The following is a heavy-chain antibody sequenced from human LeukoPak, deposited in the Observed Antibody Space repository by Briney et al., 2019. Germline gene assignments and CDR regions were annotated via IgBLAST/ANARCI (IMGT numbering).Heavy chain of an antibody. J-gene: IGHJ4*02. V-gene: IGHV1-2*02. CDR2: INPNSGGT. CDR1: GYTFTSYY. Sequence: ASVKVSCKASGYTFTSYYMHWVRQAPGQGLEWMGWINPNSGGTNYAQKFQGRVTMTRDTSISTAYMELSRLRSDDTAVYYCARVRGITMVRGVPTVGYWGQGTLVTVSS. D-gene: IGHD3-10*01. CDR3: ARVRGITMVRGVPTVGY.